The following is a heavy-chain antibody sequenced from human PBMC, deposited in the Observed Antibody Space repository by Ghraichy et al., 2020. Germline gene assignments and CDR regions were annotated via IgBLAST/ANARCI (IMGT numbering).Heavy chain of an antibody. CDR2: IVVGSGNT. J-gene: IGHJ4*02. CDR1: GFTFTSSA. CDR3: AADYGGYAEFDY. V-gene: IGHV1-58*01. D-gene: IGHD4-17*01. Sequence: SVKVSGKASGFTFTSSAVQWVRQARGQRLEWIGWIVVGSGNTNYAQKFQERVTITRDMSTSTAYMELSSLRSEDTAVYYCAADYGGYAEFDYWGQGTLVTVSS.